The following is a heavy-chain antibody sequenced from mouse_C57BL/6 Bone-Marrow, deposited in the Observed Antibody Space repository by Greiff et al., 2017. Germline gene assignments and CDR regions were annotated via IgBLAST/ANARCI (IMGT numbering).Heavy chain of an antibody. V-gene: IGHV1-12*01. CDR2: IYPGNGDT. D-gene: IGHD1-1*01. CDR3: ARGYYGF. J-gene: IGHJ2*01. Sequence: SGAELVRPGASVKMSCKASGYTFTSYNMHWVEQTPRQGLEWIGAIYPGNGDTSYNQKFKGKATLTVDKSSSTAYMQLSSLTSDDSAVYFCARGYYGFWGQGTTLTVSS. CDR1: GYTFTSYN.